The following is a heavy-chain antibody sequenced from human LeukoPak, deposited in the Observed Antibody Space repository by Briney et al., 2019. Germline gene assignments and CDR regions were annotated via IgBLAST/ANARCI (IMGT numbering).Heavy chain of an antibody. CDR1: GYTLTELS. V-gene: IGHV1-24*01. CDR3: ATDDSSGLSRGDAFDI. Sequence: ASVKVSCKVSGYTLTELSMHWVRQAPGKGLEWMGGFDPEDGETIYAQKFQGRVTMTEDTSTDTAYMELSSLRSEDTAVYYCATDDSSGLSRGDAFDIWGQGTMVTVSS. D-gene: IGHD3-22*01. CDR2: FDPEDGET. J-gene: IGHJ3*02.